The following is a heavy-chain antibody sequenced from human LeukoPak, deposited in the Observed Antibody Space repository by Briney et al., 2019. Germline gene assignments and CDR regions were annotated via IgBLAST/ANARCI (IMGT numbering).Heavy chain of an antibody. CDR2: ISSGSSTI. D-gene: IGHD6-19*01. CDR3: ARGGLEWLSY. J-gene: IGHJ4*02. CDR1: GFNFRTYI. V-gene: IGHV3-48*02. Sequence: PGGSLRLSCAASGFNFRTYIMNWVRQAPGKGLEWVSYISSGSSTIYYADSVKGRFTISRDNAKNSLYLQMNSLRDEDTAVYYCARGGLEWLSYWGQGTLVTVSS.